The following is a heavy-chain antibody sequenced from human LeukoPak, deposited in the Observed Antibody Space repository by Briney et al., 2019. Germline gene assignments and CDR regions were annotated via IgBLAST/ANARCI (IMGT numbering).Heavy chain of an antibody. J-gene: IGHJ1*01. V-gene: IGHV1-18*01. D-gene: IGHD3-10*01. Sequence: ASVKVSCKASGYTFTSYGISWVRQAPGQGLEWMGWISAYNGNTNYAQSLQGRVTMTSDTSTSTAYMELRSLTSDDTAVYYCALTGLDNIAVRSPDLQHWGQGTLVTVSS. CDR1: GYTFTSYG. CDR3: ALTGLDNIAVRSPDLQH. CDR2: ISAYNGNT.